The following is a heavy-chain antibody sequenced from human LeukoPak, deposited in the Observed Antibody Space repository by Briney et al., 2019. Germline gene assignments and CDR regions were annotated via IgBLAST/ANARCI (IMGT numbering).Heavy chain of an antibody. J-gene: IGHJ4*02. CDR2: IYYSGST. CDR3: ARYCGDSILF. V-gene: IGHV4-39*01. CDR1: GGSISSSSYY. Sequence: SETLSLTCTVSGGSISSSSYYWGWIRQPPGKGLEWIGSIYYSGSTYYNPSLKSRVTISVDTSKNQFSLKLSSVTAADTAVYYCARYCGDSILFWGQGTLVTVSS. D-gene: IGHD4-17*01.